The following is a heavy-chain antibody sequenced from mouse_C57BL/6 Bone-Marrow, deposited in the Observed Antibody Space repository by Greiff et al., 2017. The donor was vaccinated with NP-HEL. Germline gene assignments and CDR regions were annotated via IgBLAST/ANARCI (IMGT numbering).Heavy chain of an antibody. V-gene: IGHV2-6*01. CDR2: IWGVGST. D-gene: IGHD4-1*01. J-gene: IGHJ2*01. Sequence: VKLVESGPGLVAPSQSLSITCTVSGFSLTSYGVDWVRQSPGKGLEWLGVIWGVGSTNYNSALKSRLSISKDNSKSQVFLKMNSLQTDDTAMYYCASRTGTFDYWGQGTTLTVSS. CDR3: ASRTGTFDY. CDR1: GFSLTSYG.